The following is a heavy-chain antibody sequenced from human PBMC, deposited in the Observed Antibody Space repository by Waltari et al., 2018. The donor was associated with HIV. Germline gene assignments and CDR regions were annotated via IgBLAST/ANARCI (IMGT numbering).Heavy chain of an antibody. CDR2: IYPGDSDT. J-gene: IGHJ4*02. D-gene: IGHD3-10*01. CDR1: GYRFTNYC. CDR3: ARKFGSGTLSIHAPEFDY. Sequence: EVQLVQSGAEVKKPGESLKISCKGSGYRFTNYCIGWVRQMPGKGLEWMGIIYPGDSDTRYSPSFQGQVTISADKSISTAYLQWSSLKASDTAIYYCARKFGSGTLSIHAPEFDYWGQGTLVTVSS. V-gene: IGHV5-51*01.